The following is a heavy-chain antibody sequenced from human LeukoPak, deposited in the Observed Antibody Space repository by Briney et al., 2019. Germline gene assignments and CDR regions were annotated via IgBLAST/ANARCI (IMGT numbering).Heavy chain of an antibody. CDR1: GGAISSYY. J-gene: IGHJ4*02. D-gene: IGHD6-19*01. CDR2: IYYSGST. V-gene: IGHV4-59*12. CDR3: AGDYGSSGAYY. Sequence: SQTLSLTCTVSGGAISSYYWSWIRQPPAKGLDWIGYIYYSGSTNYNPSLKSRVTISVDTSKNQFSLKLSSVTAADTAVYYCAGDYGSSGAYYWGQGTLVTVSS.